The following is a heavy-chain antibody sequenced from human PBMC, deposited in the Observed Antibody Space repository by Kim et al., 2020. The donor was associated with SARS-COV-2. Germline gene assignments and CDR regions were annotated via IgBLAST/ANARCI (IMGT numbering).Heavy chain of an antibody. D-gene: IGHD7-27*01. J-gene: IGHJ3*02. CDR1: GFTFSGST. CDR3: TRRGNWGDGFDI. CDR2: IRTKVISYAT. Sequence: GGSLRLSCAASGFTFSGSTMDWVRLASGKGLEWIGRIRTKVISYATGYAASVRGRFTISRDDSKNTEYLQMNSLKTEDTAVYYCTRRGNWGDGFDIWGQGTMVTVSS. V-gene: IGHV3-73*01.